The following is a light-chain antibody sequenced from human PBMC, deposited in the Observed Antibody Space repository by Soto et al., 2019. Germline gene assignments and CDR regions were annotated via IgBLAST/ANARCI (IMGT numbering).Light chain of an antibody. CDR1: QRVDDRH. CDR3: QQYNNWPIT. CDR2: GAS. V-gene: IGKV3-15*01. Sequence: EILLTQSPCTLSLSAGERATLSCRASQRVDDRHLAWYQLRPGQAPRLLMYGASTRATGLPARFSGSGSGTELTLTISSLQSEDFALYYCQQYNNWPITFGQGTRLEIK. J-gene: IGKJ5*01.